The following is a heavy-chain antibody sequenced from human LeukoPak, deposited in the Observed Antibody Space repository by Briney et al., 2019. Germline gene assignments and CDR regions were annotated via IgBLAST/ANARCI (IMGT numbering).Heavy chain of an antibody. CDR3: AREDLATTGAFDI. CDR1: GFTFSSYS. J-gene: IGHJ3*02. CDR2: ISSSNNYI. V-gene: IGHV3-21*01. Sequence: GGSLRLSCAASGFTFSSYSMNWVRQAPGKGLEWVSSISSSNNYIFYADSVKGRFTISRDNAKNSLYLQMNSLRAEDTAVYYCAREDLATTGAFDIWGQGTMVTVSS. D-gene: IGHD1-26*01.